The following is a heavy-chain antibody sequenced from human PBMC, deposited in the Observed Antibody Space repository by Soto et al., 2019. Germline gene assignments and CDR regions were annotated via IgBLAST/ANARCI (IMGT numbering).Heavy chain of an antibody. J-gene: IGHJ4*02. Sequence: QVQLQESGPGLVKPSETLSLTCTVSGGSISSYFWSWIRQPPGKGLEWIGYIYYSGSTNYNPSLKSRVTISVDTSKNQFSLTLSSVTAADTAVYYCARFDYYDSSGYLDFGPKWDQGTLVSVSS. CDR2: IYYSGST. V-gene: IGHV4-59*01. D-gene: IGHD3-22*01. CDR1: GGSISSYF. CDR3: ARFDYYDSSGYLDFGPK.